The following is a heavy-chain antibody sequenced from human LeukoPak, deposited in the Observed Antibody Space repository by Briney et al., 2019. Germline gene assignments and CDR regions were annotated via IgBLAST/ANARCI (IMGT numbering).Heavy chain of an antibody. CDR2: ISYDGSNK. V-gene: IGHV3-30*18. CDR1: GFTFSSYG. CDR3: AKAKDPVKQSLDY. J-gene: IGHJ4*02. D-gene: IGHD4-11*01. Sequence: PGGSLRLSCAASGFTFSSYGMHWVRQAPGKGLEWVAVISYDGSNKYYADSVKGRFTISRDNSKNTLYLQMNSLRAEDTAVYYCAKAKDPVKQSLDYWGQGTLVTVSS.